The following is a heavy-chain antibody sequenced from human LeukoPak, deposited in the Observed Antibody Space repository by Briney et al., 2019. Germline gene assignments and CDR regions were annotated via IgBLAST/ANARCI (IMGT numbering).Heavy chain of an antibody. J-gene: IGHJ6*02. CDR2: IWYDGSNK. D-gene: IGHD3-3*01. V-gene: IGHV3-33*01. Sequence: GGSLRLSCAASGFTFSSYGMHWVRQAPGKGLEGVAVIWYDGSNKYYADSVKGRFTISRDNSKNTLYLQMNSLRAEDTAVYYCAREEDYDFWSGEVYGMDVWGQGTTVTVSS. CDR3: AREEDYDFWSGEVYGMDV. CDR1: GFTFSSYG.